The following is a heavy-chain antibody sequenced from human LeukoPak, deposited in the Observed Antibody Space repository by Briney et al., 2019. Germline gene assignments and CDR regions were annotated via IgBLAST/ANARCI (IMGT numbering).Heavy chain of an antibody. CDR3: ARNRDGYNSFDY. Sequence: PSETLSLTCTVSGGSISSGGYYWNWIRQHPGKGLEWIGYIYYSGSSYYNPSLRSRVTISVDTSKNHFSLKLSSVTAADTAVYYCARNRDGYNSFDYWGQGTLVTVSS. CDR2: IYYSGSS. V-gene: IGHV4-31*03. D-gene: IGHD5-24*01. CDR1: GGSISSGGYY. J-gene: IGHJ4*02.